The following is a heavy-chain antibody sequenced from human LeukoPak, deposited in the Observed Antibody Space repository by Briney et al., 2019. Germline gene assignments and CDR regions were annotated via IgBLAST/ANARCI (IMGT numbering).Heavy chain of an antibody. Sequence: SETLSLTCTVSGGSISSGGYYWRWIRQHPGKGLEWIGYIYYSGSTFYNPSRKSRVTISVDTSKNQFSLKLSSVTAADTAVYYCARALRYCSSTSCYPNWFDPWGQGTLVTVSS. CDR3: ARALRYCSSTSCYPNWFDP. CDR1: GGSISSGGYY. CDR2: IYYSGST. J-gene: IGHJ5*02. D-gene: IGHD2-2*01. V-gene: IGHV4-31*03.